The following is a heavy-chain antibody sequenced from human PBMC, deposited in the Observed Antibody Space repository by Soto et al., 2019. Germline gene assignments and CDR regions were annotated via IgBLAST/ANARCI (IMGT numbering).Heavy chain of an antibody. Sequence: EVQLVESGGGLVKPGGSLRLSCAASGFTFSSYSMNWVRQAPGKGLEWVSSISSSSSYIYYADSVKGRFTISRDNAKNSLYLQMNSLRAEDTAVYYCARVPDGYSGYDYWGSFDYWGQGTLVTVSS. CDR1: GFTFSSYS. D-gene: IGHD5-12*01. CDR3: ARVPDGYSGYDYWGSFDY. CDR2: ISSSSSYI. J-gene: IGHJ4*02. V-gene: IGHV3-21*01.